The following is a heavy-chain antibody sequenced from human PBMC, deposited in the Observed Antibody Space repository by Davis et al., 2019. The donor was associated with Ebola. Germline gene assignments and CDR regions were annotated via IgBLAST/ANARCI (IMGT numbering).Heavy chain of an antibody. CDR1: GGSVSSGSYY. J-gene: IGHJ4*02. CDR2: INHSGST. CDR3: ARTTDQQLVQY. V-gene: IGHV4-39*01. D-gene: IGHD6-13*01. Sequence: PSETLSLTCTVSGGSVSSGSYYWSWIRQPPGKGLEWIGEINHSGSTNYNPSLKSRVTISVDTSKNQFSLKLSSVTAADTAVYYCARTTDQQLVQYWGQGTLVTVSS.